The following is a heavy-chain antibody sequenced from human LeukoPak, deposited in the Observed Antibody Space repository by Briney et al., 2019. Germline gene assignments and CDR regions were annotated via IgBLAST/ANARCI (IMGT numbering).Heavy chain of an antibody. CDR3: AKAGGSGYYFDAFDL. CDR2: ISWNSDTR. D-gene: IGHD3-22*01. J-gene: IGHJ3*01. V-gene: IGHV3-9*01. Sequence: GRSLRLSCAVSGFTFDDYAMHWVRQVPGKGLEWVAGISWNSDTRGYVDSVKGRFTISRDNARNSLYLQMNSLRAEDTALYYCAKAGGSGYYFDAFDLWGQGTMVTVS. CDR1: GFTFDDYA.